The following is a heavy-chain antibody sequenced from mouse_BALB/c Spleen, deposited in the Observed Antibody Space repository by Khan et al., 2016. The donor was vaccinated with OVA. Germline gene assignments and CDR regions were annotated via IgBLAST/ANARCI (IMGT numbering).Heavy chain of an antibody. Sequence: QIQLVQSGAELARPGASVKMSCKASGYTFTSYTIHWIKQRPGQGLEWIGYINPSSGYTNYNQKFKDKATLTADKSSTPAYMQLSSLTSDVSAVYYCARDGAYYRNDGWFAYWGQGTLVTVSA. J-gene: IGHJ3*01. V-gene: IGHV1-4*01. CDR3: ARDGAYYRNDGWFAY. CDR2: INPSSGYT. CDR1: GYTFTSYT. D-gene: IGHD2-14*01.